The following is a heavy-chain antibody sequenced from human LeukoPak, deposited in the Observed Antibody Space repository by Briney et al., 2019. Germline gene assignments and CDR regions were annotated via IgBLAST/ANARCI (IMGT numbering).Heavy chain of an antibody. CDR2: VYNRGST. V-gene: IGHV4-59*01. D-gene: IGHD4-23*01. J-gene: IGHJ4*02. CDR3: ARYGGFKGGY. CDR1: DGSINNYF. Sequence: SETLSLTCTVSDGSINNYFWSWIRQPPGMGLEWIGYVYNRGSTNYNPSLKSRVSISIDASKNQLSLKLSSVTAADTAVYYCARYGGFKGGYWGQGTLVSVSS.